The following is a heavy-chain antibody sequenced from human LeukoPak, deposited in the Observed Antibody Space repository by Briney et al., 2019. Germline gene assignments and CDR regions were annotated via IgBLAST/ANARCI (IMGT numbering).Heavy chain of an antibody. J-gene: IGHJ5*02. CDR2: ISSSSSYI. V-gene: IGHV3-21*01. CDR3: ARVKGNPRLYIVVVVASANWFDP. CDR1: GFTFSSYS. Sequence: GGSLRLSCAASGFTFSSYSMNWVRQAPGKGLEWVSSISSSSSYIYYADSVKGRFTISRDNAKNSLYLQMNSLRAEDTAVYYCARVKGNPRLYIVVVVASANWFDPWGQGTLVTVSS. D-gene: IGHD2-15*01.